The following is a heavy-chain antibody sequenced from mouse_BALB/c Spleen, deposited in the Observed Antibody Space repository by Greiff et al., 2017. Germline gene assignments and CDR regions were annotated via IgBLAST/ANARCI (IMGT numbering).Heavy chain of an antibody. D-gene: IGHD1-1*01. J-gene: IGHJ4*01. CDR1: GFSLTSYG. CDR3: AGNYYPTRGYAMDY. V-gene: IGHV2-9*02. Sequence: VKVVESGPGLVAPSQSLSITCTVSGFSLTSYGVHWVRQPPGKGLEWLGVLWAGGSTTYNSALMSSVSISKDNSKSQVFLKMNSLQTDDTALDYCAGNYYPTRGYAMDYWGQGTSVTVSA. CDR2: LWAGGST.